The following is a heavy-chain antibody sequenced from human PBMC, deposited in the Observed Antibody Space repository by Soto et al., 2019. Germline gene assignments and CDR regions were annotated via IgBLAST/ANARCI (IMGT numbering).Heavy chain of an antibody. D-gene: IGHD3-22*01. Sequence: SVKVSCKASGGTFSSYAISWVRQAPGQGLEWMGGIIPIFGTANYAQKFQGRVTITADESTSTAYMELSRLRSEDTAVYYCAGGGDSSGYYYCLAYWGQGTLVTVSS. CDR3: AGGGDSSGYYYCLAY. V-gene: IGHV1-69*13. CDR1: GGTFSSYA. CDR2: IIPIFGTA. J-gene: IGHJ4*02.